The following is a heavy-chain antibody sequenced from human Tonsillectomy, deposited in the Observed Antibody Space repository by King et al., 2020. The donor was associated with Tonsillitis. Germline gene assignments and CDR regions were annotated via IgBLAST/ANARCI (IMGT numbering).Heavy chain of an antibody. Sequence: VQLVESGGGVVQPGRSLRLSCVASGFSISTHAMHWVRQAPGKGLEWVAVISYDGSNKYCADSVKGRFTISRDNSENTLYLQINSLRAEDTSVYYCARVAYYYGSGPLDYWGQGALVTVSS. V-gene: IGHV3-30-3*01. CDR1: GFSISTHA. J-gene: IGHJ4*02. CDR3: ARVAYYYGSGPLDY. CDR2: ISYDGSNK. D-gene: IGHD3-10*01.